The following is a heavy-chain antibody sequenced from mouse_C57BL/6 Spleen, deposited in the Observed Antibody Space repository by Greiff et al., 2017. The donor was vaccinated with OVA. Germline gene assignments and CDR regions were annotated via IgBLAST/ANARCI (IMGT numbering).Heavy chain of an antibody. V-gene: IGHV1-55*01. CDR2: IYPGSGST. CDR3: ARGSNSYAMDY. Sequence: QVQLQQPGAELVKPGASVKMFCKASGYTFTSYWITWVKQRPGQGLEWIGDIYPGSGSTNYNEKFKSKATLTVDTSSSTAYMQLSSLTSEDSAVYYCARGSNSYAMDYWGQGTSVTVSS. D-gene: IGHD2-5*01. J-gene: IGHJ4*01. CDR1: GYTFTSYW.